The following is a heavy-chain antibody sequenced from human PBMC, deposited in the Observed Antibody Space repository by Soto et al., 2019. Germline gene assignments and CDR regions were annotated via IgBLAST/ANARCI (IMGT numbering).Heavy chain of an antibody. CDR2: IGAGSGNR. D-gene: IGHD3-10*01. CDR1: GDTFTKYA. Sequence: QVQFVQSGAEVKKPGASAKVSCKASGDTFTKYAMHWVRQAPGQRLEWRAWIGAGSGNRKFSQKFQGRVTITKDTPASTVYMELTSRRSEDTAVYYCAGGAEGSSSRLAFCCYGMDVWGPGTAVTVSS. CDR3: AGGAEGSSSRLAFCCYGMDV. V-gene: IGHV1-3*01. J-gene: IGHJ6*02.